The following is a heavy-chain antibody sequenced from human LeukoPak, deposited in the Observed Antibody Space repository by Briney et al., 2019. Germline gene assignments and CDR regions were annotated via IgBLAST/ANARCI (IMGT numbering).Heavy chain of an antibody. Sequence: PGGSPRLSCAASGFTFSSYAMSWVRQTPGKGLEWVSAISGSGGSTYYADSVKGRFTISRDNSKNTLYLQMNSLRAEDTAVYYCAKDPRSGGYTRALDYWGQGTLVTVSS. CDR2: ISGSGGST. V-gene: IGHV3-23*01. J-gene: IGHJ4*02. CDR3: AKDPRSGGYTRALDY. D-gene: IGHD5-12*01. CDR1: GFTFSSYA.